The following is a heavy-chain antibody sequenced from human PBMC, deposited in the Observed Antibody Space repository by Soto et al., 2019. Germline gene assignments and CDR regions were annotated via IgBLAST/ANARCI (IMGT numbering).Heavy chain of an antibody. J-gene: IGHJ6*02. D-gene: IGHD2-15*01. CDR1: GGTFSSYA. V-gene: IGHV1-69*13. CDR2: IIPIFGTA. Sequence: GASVKVSCKASGGTFSSYAISWVRQAPGQGLEWMGGIIPIFGTANYAQKFQGRVTITADESTSTAYMELSSLRSEDTAVYYCARDLGYCSGGSCYSYYYYYYGMDVWGQGTTVTVSS. CDR3: ARDLGYCSGGSCYSYYYYYYGMDV.